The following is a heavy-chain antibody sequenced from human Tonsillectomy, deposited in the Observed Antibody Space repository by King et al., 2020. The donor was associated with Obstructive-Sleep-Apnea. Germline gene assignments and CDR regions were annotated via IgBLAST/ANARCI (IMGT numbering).Heavy chain of an antibody. J-gene: IGHJ4*02. CDR3: ARGPTMFSFDY. CDR2: ISSSSSYI. D-gene: IGHD3-9*01. Sequence: DAQLVQSGGGLVKPGGSLRLSCAASGFTFSSYSMNWVRQAPGKGLEWVSSISSSSSYIYYADSGKGRFTISRDNAKNSLYLQMNSLRAEDTALYYCARGPTMFSFDYWGQGTLVTVSS. CDR1: GFTFSSYS. V-gene: IGHV3-21*01.